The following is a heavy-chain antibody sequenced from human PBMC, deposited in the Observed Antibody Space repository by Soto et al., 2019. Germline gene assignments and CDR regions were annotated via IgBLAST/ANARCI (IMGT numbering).Heavy chain of an antibody. CDR1: GFTFSNYA. CDR3: AKMRGSKVGDWCFDL. J-gene: IGHJ2*01. Sequence: EVQLLESGGGSIQPGGSLRLSCAASGFTFSNYAMSWVRQAPGKGLEWVSALNGNGVATFYADSVKGRFTISRDNSKNTLYVQMNNLRDEDTAVYFCAKMRGSKVGDWCFDLWGRGTLVTVSS. CDR2: LNGNGVAT. V-gene: IGHV3-23*01. D-gene: IGHD1-26*01.